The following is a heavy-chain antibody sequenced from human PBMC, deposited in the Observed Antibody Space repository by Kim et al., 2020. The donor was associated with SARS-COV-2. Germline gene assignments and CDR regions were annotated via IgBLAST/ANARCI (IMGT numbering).Heavy chain of an antibody. CDR3: TTDRLGELSLFSYYYYGMDV. CDR1: GLTFSNAC. J-gene: IGHJ6*02. D-gene: IGHD3-16*02. Sequence: GGSLRLSCAASGLTFSNACMSLVRQAPGKGLEGVGRIKSKTDGGTTDYAAPVKGRLTISRDDSKNTLYLQMNILKTDDTAVYYCTTDRLGELSLFSYYYYGMDVWGQGTTFTVSS. V-gene: IGHV3-15*01. CDR2: IKSKTDGGTT.